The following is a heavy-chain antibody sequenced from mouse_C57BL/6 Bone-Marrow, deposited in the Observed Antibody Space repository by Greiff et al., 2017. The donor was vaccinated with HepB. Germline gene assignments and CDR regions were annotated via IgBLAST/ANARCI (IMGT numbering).Heavy chain of an antibody. Sequence: VQLQESGAELVRPGTSVKVSCKASGYAFTNYLIEWVKQRPGQGLEWIGVINPGSGGTNYNEKFKGKATLTADKSSSTAYMQLSSLTSEDSAVYFCASYGAMDYWGQGTSVTVSS. J-gene: IGHJ4*01. V-gene: IGHV1-54*01. CDR1: GYAFTNYL. CDR2: INPGSGGT. D-gene: IGHD1-1*01. CDR3: ASYGAMDY.